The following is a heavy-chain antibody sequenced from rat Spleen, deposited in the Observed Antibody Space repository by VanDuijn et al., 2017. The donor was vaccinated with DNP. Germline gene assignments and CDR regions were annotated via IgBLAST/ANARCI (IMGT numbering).Heavy chain of an antibody. D-gene: IGHD1-4*01. CDR1: GFTFSSFP. J-gene: IGHJ2*01. CDR3: ASRPPPTRGPFDY. CDR2: ISTSGGST. V-gene: IGHV5-46*01. Sequence: GLVQPGRSIKLSCAASGFTFSSFPMAWVRQAPTKGLEWVATISTSGGSTYYRDSVKGRFTISRDNAKSTLYLQMDSLRSEDTSAYYCASRPPPTRGPFDYWGQGVTVTVSS.